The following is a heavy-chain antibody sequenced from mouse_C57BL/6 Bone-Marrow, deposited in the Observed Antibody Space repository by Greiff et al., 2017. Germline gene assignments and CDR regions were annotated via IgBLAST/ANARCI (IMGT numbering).Heavy chain of an antibody. V-gene: IGHV14-2*01. D-gene: IGHD1-1*01. CDR1: GFNIKDYY. Sequence: VQLQQSGAELVKPGASVKLSCTASGFNIKDYYMHWVKQRTEQGLEWIGRIDPEDGETNYAPKFQGKATITADTASNPAYLQLSSLTSVDTDVYDCARDGSSPVYYAMDYWGQGTSVTVSA. CDR3: ARDGSSPVYYAMDY. J-gene: IGHJ4*01. CDR2: IDPEDGET.